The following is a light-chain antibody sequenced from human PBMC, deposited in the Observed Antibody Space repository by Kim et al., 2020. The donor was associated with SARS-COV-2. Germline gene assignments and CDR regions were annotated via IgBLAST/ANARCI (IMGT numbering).Light chain of an antibody. V-gene: IGLV7-43*01. CDR1: TGAVTTAYW. CDR3: LLFYRGTWV. J-gene: IGLJ3*02. CDR2: DTN. Sequence: QAVVTQEPSLTVSPGGTVTLTCASSTGAVTTAYWPNWFQQKPGQPPRALIYDTNSRHSWTPGRFSGSLIGDQAALTLSGVQPEDEAEYYCLLFYRGTWVFGGGTKLTVL.